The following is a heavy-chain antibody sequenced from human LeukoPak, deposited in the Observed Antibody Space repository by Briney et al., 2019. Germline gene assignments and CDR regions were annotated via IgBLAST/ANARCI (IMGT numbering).Heavy chain of an antibody. D-gene: IGHD6-19*01. CDR3: ARDLTSSGYSSGSYYNYYGMDV. V-gene: IGHV3-48*01. J-gene: IGHJ6*02. CDR2: ISSSSSTI. Sequence: GGSLRLSCAASGFTFSSYSMNWVRQAPGKGLEWVSYISSSSSTIYYADSVKGRFTISRDNAKNSLYLQMNSLRAEDTAVYYCARDLTSSGYSSGSYYNYYGMDVWGQGTTVTVSS. CDR1: GFTFSSYS.